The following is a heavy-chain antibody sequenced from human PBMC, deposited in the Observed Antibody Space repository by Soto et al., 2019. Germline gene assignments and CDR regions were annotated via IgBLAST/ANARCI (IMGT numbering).Heavy chain of an antibody. Sequence: GGSLRLSCSGSGFTFSDYWMSWARQAPGKGLEWVANIKYDGSEEYYVDSVRGRFTISRDNAMNSLHLQMNSLRADDTAVYYCARVLVAYSSSSDTPVYDYWGQGTLVTVSS. D-gene: IGHD6-6*01. CDR3: ARVLVAYSSSSDTPVYDY. CDR2: IKYDGSEE. V-gene: IGHV3-7*05. CDR1: GFTFSDYW. J-gene: IGHJ4*02.